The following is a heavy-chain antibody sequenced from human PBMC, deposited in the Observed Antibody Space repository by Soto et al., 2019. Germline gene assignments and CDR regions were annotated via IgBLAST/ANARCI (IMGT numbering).Heavy chain of an antibody. CDR1: GYTFTGYY. V-gene: IGHV1-2*02. CDR3: ATALGTSSGGNVRDAFDI. Sequence: ASVKVSCKASGYTFTGYYMHWVRQAPGQGLEWMGWINPNSGGTNYAQKFQGRVTMTRDTSISTAYMELSRLRSDDTAVYYCATALGTSSGGNVRDAFDIWGQGTMVTVSS. J-gene: IGHJ3*02. D-gene: IGHD2-15*01. CDR2: INPNSGGT.